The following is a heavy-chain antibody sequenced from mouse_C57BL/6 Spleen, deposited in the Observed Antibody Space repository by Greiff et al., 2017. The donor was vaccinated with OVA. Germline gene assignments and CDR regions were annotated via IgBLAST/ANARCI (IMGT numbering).Heavy chain of an antibody. Sequence: EVKLVESGPELVKPGASVKIPCKASGYTFTDYNMDWVKQSHGKSLEWIGDINPNNGGTIYNQKFKGKATLTVDKSSSTAYMELRSLTSEDTAVYYCARSQGHYYAMDYWGQGTSVTVSS. J-gene: IGHJ4*01. V-gene: IGHV1-18*01. CDR2: INPNNGGT. CDR1: GYTFTDYN. CDR3: ARSQGHYYAMDY.